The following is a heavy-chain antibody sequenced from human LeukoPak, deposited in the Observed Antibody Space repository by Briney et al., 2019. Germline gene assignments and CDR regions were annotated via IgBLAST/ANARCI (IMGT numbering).Heavy chain of an antibody. J-gene: IGHJ6*02. CDR2: ISAHNGNT. CDR1: GYTFTSYG. D-gene: IGHD2-2*01. CDR3: ARDRYCSSTSCYRLNYYYGMDV. Sequence: GASVKVSCKASGYTFTSYGISWVRQAPGQGLEWMGWISAHNGNTNYAQKLQGRVTMTTDTSTSTAYMELRSLRSDDTAVYYCARDRYCSSTSCYRLNYYYGMDVWGQGTTVTVSS. V-gene: IGHV1-18*01.